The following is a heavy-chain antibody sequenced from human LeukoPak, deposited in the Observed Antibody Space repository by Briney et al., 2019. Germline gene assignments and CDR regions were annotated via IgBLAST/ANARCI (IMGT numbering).Heavy chain of an antibody. CDR2: IYPGDSDT. J-gene: IGHJ4*02. Sequence: GESLQISCKGSGYTFTSYWIAWVRQMPGKGLEWMGIIYPGDSDTRYSPSFQGQVTISAGKSISTAYLQWSSLKASDTAMYYCARQHGFDWLQFDYYFDYWGQGTLVTVSS. CDR3: ARQHGFDWLQFDYYFDY. CDR1: GYTFTSYW. D-gene: IGHD3-9*01. V-gene: IGHV5-51*01.